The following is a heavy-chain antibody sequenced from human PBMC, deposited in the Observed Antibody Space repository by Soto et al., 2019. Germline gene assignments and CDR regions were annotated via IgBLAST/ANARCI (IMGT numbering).Heavy chain of an antibody. J-gene: IGHJ6*02. CDR2: ISGSGGST. CDR3: AKWEGYSGYDDLYYYYGMDV. Sequence: GGSLRLSCAASGFTFSSYAMSWVRQAPGKGLEWVSAISGSGGSTYYADSVKGRFTISRDNSKNTLYLKMNSLRAEDTAVYYCAKWEGYSGYDDLYYYYGMDVWGQGTTVTVSS. CDR1: GFTFSSYA. D-gene: IGHD5-12*01. V-gene: IGHV3-23*01.